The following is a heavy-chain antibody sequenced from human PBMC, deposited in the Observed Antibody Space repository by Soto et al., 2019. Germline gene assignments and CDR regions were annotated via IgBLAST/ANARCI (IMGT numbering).Heavy chain of an antibody. CDR2: INPSGGST. V-gene: IGHV1-46*01. CDR1: GYTFTSYY. J-gene: IGHJ4*02. Sequence: ASVKVSCKASGYTFTSYYMHWVRQAPGQGLEWMGIINPSGGSTSYAQKFQGRATMTRDTSTSTVYMELSSLRSEDTAVYYCAKGLTSSGWYVGYFDDWGQGTLVTVSS. CDR3: AKGLTSSGWYVGYFDD. D-gene: IGHD6-19*01.